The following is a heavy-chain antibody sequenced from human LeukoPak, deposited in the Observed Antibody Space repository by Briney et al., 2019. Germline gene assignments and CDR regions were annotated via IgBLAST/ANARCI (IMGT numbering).Heavy chain of an antibody. CDR3: ARLLDSPYYYYMDV. J-gene: IGHJ6*03. D-gene: IGHD3/OR15-3a*01. CDR2: ISSIGATI. CDR1: GFTFSDYS. V-gene: IGHV3-48*01. Sequence: GGSLRLSCAASGFTFSDYSMNWVRQATGKGLEWVSYISSIGATIYYADSVKGRFTISRDNAKNSLFLQMNSLRAEDTAVYYCARLLDSPYYYYMDVWGKGTTVTVSS.